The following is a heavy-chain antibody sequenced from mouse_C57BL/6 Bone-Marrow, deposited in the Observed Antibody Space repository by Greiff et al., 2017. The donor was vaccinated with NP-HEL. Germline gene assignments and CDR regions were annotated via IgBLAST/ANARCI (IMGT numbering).Heavy chain of an antibody. D-gene: IGHD1-1*01. CDR3: TIPIYYYGSSYGEY. V-gene: IGHV14-4*01. J-gene: IGHJ2*01. Sequence: VHVKQSGAELVRPGASVKLSCTASGFNIKDDYMHWVKQRPEQGLEWIGWIDPENGDTEYASKFQGKATITADTSSNTAYLQLSSLTYEDTAVYYCTIPIYYYGSSYGEYWGQGTTLTVSS. CDR2: IDPENGDT. CDR1: GFNIKDDY.